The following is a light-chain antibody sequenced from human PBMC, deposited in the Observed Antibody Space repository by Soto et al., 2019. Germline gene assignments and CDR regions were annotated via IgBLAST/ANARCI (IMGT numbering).Light chain of an antibody. CDR2: GAS. CDR1: QGISSY. Sequence: AIRITQSPSSPSASTGDRVTITCRASQGISSYLAWYKQKPGKAPNLLIYGASSLQSGVPSRLSGSGSGTDFTLTISSMQPDDFATYYCQQYNSYWTFGQGTKVDIK. J-gene: IGKJ1*01. CDR3: QQYNSYWT. V-gene: IGKV1-8*01.